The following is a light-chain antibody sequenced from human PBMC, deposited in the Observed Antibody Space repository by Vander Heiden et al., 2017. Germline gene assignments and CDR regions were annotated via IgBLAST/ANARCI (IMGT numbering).Light chain of an antibody. CDR3: AAWDGSLSGRV. CDR2: RNN. CDR1: SSNSASNY. J-gene: IGLJ2*01. Sequence: QSVLTQPPSASGTPGQRVTISGSGSSSNSASNYVCWYQHRPGTAPKLLIYRNNQRPSGVPDRFSGSKSGTSASLAISGLRSEDEADYYCAAWDGSLSGRVFGGGTKLTVL. V-gene: IGLV1-47*01.